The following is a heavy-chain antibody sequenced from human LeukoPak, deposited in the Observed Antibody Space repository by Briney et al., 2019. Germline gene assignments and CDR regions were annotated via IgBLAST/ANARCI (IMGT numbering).Heavy chain of an antibody. Sequence: ASVKVSCKASGYTFTRYYMHWVRQAPGQGLEWMGIINPSGGSARYAQKFQGRVTMTRDTSISTAYMELSRLRSDDTAVYYCARDRPLDADDYYGFYYFDYWGQGTLVTVSS. D-gene: IGHD3-10*01. V-gene: IGHV1-46*01. CDR3: ARDRPLDADDYYGFYYFDY. CDR1: GYTFTRYY. CDR2: INPSGGSA. J-gene: IGHJ4*02.